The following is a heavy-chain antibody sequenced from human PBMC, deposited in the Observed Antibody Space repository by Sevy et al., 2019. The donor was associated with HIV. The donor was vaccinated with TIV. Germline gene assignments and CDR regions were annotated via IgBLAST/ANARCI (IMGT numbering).Heavy chain of an antibody. J-gene: IGHJ6*02. CDR2: VNHSGST. CDR3: AREEGDYDILTGYSPRYGMDV. CDR1: GGSFSGYF. Sequence: SETLSLTCVVYGGSFSGYFWSWIRQPPGKGLEWIGEVNHSGSTNYSPSLKSRVTISVDTSKNQFSLKLSSVTAADTAVYYCAREEGDYDILTGYSPRYGMDVWGQGTTVTVSS. D-gene: IGHD3-9*01. V-gene: IGHV4-34*01.